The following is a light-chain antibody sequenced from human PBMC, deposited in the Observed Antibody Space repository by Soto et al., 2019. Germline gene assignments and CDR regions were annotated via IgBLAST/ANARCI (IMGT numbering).Light chain of an antibody. J-gene: IGLJ1*01. CDR1: STDFLGYNR. CDR3: SLYTSENAYV. V-gene: IGLV2-18*01. Sequence: QSLLTHPPPVSGSPGRSVTFSCTGTSTDFLGYNRASWYQQPPGPAPKLMIYEASKRPSGVPDCFPGSSSANTASLTIFGLQAADEADYYCSLYTSENAYVFGTGTKVTVL. CDR2: EAS.